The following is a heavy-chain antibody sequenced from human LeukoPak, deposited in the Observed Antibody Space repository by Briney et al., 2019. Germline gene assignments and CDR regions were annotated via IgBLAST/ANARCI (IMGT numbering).Heavy chain of an antibody. V-gene: IGHV4-34*01. CDR1: GGSFSGYY. Sequence: SETLSLTCAVYGGSFSGYYWSWIRQSAGKGLEWIGEMNHSGSTNYNPSLKSRVTISVDTSKNQFSLKLSSVTAADTAVYYCARQALWFGEGDIDYWGQGTLVTVSS. J-gene: IGHJ4*02. D-gene: IGHD3-10*01. CDR2: MNHSGST. CDR3: ARQALWFGEGDIDY.